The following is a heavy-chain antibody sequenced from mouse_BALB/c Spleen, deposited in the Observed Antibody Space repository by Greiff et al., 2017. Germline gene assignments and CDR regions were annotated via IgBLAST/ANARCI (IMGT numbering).Heavy chain of an antibody. CDR2: ISSGGST. V-gene: IGHV5-6-5*01. J-gene: IGHJ4*01. D-gene: IGHD2-4*01. CDR1: GFTFSSYA. CDR3: ARGERITTPYYYAMDY. Sequence: EVQVVESGGGLVKPGGSLKLSCAASGFTFSSYAMSWVRQTPEKRLEWVASISSGGSTYYPDSVKGRFTISRDNARNILYLQMSSLRSEDTAMYYCARGERITTPYYYAMDYWGQGTSVTVSS.